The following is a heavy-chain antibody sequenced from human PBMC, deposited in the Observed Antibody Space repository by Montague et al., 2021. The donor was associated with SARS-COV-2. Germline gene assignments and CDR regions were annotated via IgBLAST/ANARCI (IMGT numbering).Heavy chain of an antibody. Sequence: GTTTHFADSVKGRFTMSRDNAMNTLHLQMNSLRPEDTAVYYCVRDRTEWIWGQGTMVTVSS. V-gene: IGHV3-74*01. J-gene: IGHJ3*01. CDR3: VRDRTEWI. CDR2: GTTT. D-gene: IGHD2-8*02.